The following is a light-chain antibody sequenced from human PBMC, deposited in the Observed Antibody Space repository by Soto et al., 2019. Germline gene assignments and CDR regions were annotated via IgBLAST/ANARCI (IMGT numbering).Light chain of an antibody. J-gene: IGLJ2*01. V-gene: IGLV1-44*01. CDR1: SSNIGSKT. CDR3: AAWDASRNGVV. CDR2: YNN. Sequence: QSVLTQPPSASGTPGQRVTISCSGSSSNIGSKTVNWYQRLPGTAPKLLIYYNNQRPSGVPDRFSGSKSGTSASLAIGGLQSDDEADYYCAAWDASRNGVVFGGGTKLTVL.